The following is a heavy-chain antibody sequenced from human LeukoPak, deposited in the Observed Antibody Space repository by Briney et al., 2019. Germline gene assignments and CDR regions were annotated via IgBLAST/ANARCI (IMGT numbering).Heavy chain of an antibody. D-gene: IGHD3-16*01. J-gene: IGHJ4*02. CDR2: ISYSGSS. CDR1: GGSVSSGRYY. Sequence: SETLSLTCAVSGGSVSSGRYYWSWIRQPPGKGLAYIGYISYSGSSDYNPSLKSRVTISVDTSKNQFSLKLSSVTAADTAVYYCATGGERSRIIRFWGQGTLVTVSS. V-gene: IGHV4-61*01. CDR3: ATGGERSRIIRF.